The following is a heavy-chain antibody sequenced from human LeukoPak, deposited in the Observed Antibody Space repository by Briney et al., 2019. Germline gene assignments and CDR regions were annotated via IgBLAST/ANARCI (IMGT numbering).Heavy chain of an antibody. CDR1: GGSFSSGSYY. V-gene: IGHV4-61*01. J-gene: IGHJ3*02. CDR3: AREAVGDYYGSGSDAFDK. Sequence: SETLSLTCTVSGGSFSSGSYYWSWIPQPPGKGLEWNGYIYYSGRTNSNPSLKSRVTISVDTSKNQFSLKLSSVTVADTAVYYCAREAVGDYYGSGSDAFDKWGQGTMVTVSS. CDR2: IYYSGRT. D-gene: IGHD3-10*01.